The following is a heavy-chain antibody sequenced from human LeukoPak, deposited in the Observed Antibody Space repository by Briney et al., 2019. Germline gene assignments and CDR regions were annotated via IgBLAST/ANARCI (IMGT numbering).Heavy chain of an antibody. D-gene: IGHD3-16*02. Sequence: SETLSLTCTVSGASISSSDYYWGWVRQPPGRGLEWIGSIYYSGIAYFNPSLKSRVTISVDTSENQFSLRLTSVTAADTAIYFCARRPTTASFMFGEVVAKYYFDSWGQGTLVTVSS. CDR1: GASISSSDYY. J-gene: IGHJ4*02. CDR3: ARRPTTASFMFGEVVAKYYFDS. CDR2: IYYSGIA. V-gene: IGHV4-39*01.